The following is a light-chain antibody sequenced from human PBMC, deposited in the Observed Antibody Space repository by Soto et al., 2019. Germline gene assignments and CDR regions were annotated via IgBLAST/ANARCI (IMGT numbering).Light chain of an antibody. CDR1: SFNIGAGYD. J-gene: IGLJ2*01. CDR2: ANN. V-gene: IGLV1-40*01. Sequence: QSVLTQPPSVSGAPGQRVTISCTGSSFNIGAGYDVHWYQQFPGTAPKLLIYANNNRPSGVPERFSGSRSGASASLAITGLQAEDVADYYCQAYDNALGSSEAFGGGTKVTVL. CDR3: QAYDNALGSSEA.